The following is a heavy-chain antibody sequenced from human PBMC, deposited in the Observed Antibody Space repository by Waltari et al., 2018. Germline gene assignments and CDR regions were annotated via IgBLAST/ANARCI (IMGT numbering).Heavy chain of an antibody. Sequence: QVQLAQSGAAVKKPGASVKVSCKASGYTFTSYDINWVRQATGQGLEWKGWMNPNSGNTGYAQKFQGRVTITADKSTSTAYMELSSLRSEDTAVYYCARAQWLGTKTGAHDNYFDYWGQGTLVTVSS. J-gene: IGHJ4*02. CDR3: ARAQWLGTKTGAHDNYFDY. V-gene: IGHV1-8*01. CDR1: GYTFTSYD. CDR2: MNPNSGNT. D-gene: IGHD6-19*01.